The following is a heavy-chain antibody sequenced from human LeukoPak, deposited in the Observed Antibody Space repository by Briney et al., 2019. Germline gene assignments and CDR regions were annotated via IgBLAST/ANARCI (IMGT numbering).Heavy chain of an antibody. CDR3: ARATQDNYYYYYMDV. Sequence: ASVKVSCKASGYTFTGYYMHWVRQAPGQGLEWMGWINPNSGGTNYAQRFQGRVTMTRDTSISTAYMELSRLRSDDTAVYYCARATQDNYYYYYMDVWGKGTTVTVSS. V-gene: IGHV1-2*02. CDR2: INPNSGGT. J-gene: IGHJ6*03. CDR1: GYTFTGYY.